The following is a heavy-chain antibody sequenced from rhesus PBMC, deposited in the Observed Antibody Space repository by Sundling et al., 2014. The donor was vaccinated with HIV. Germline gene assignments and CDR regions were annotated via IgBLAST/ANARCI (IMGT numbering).Heavy chain of an antibody. CDR2: INSASNYI. CDR3: TRGIAAAAFDY. CDR1: GYTFSYYG. J-gene: IGHJ4*01. V-gene: IGHV3-136*01. Sequence: EVQLVESGGGLVQPGGSLRLSCAASGYTFSYYGMSWVRQAPGKGLEWVSSINSASNYISYADSVKGRFTISRDNAKNSLSLQMNSLRAEDTAVYYCTRGIAAAAFDYWGQGVLVTVSX. D-gene: IGHD6-31*01.